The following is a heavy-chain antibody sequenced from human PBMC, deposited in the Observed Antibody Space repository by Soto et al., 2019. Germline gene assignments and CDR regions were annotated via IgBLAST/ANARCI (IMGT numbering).Heavy chain of an antibody. V-gene: IGHV4-39*01. Sequence: QLRLQESGPGLVKPSGTLSLTCTVSGDSVTSDYSYWGWIRPPPGQGLEWIGTISHTGETFSNPPLHSRLTISQAASKNQLSLKLTSMTAANAGVRFRARQMRGPIPHFGRISPVTSWGQGILVTVSS. CDR3: ARQMRGPIPHFGRISPVTS. D-gene: IGHD4-17*01. J-gene: IGHJ5*02. CDR2: ISHTGET. CDR1: GDSVTSDYSY.